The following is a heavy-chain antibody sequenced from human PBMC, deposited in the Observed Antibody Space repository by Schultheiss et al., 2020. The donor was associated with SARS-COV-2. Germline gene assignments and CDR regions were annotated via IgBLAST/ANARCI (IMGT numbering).Heavy chain of an antibody. CDR2: IYYSGST. D-gene: IGHD5-18*01. J-gene: IGHJ6*02. CDR1: GDFFSTYY. Sequence: SETLSLTCAVSGDFFSTYYWSWVRQPPGKGLEWIGYIYYSGSTNYNPSLKSRVTISVDTSKNQFSLKLSSVTAADTAVYYCARAMGELWLGYYYYYYGMDVWGQGTTVTVSS. CDR3: ARAMGELWLGYYYYYYGMDV. V-gene: IGHV4-59*01.